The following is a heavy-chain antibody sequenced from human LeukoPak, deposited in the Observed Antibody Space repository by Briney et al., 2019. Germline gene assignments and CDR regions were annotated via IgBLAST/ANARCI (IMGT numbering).Heavy chain of an antibody. CDR1: GVSISSTSNQ. CDR3: ARAINGVIILYYFYYMDV. Sequence: SETLSLTCTVSGVSISSTSNQWGWIRQPPGKGLEWIGSIYYSGNTHYNPSLKSRVTISVDTSKNQFSLRLRSVTAADTAVYYCARAINGVIILYYFYYMDVWGKGTTVTVSS. V-gene: IGHV4-39*07. D-gene: IGHD3-10*01. CDR2: IYYSGNT. J-gene: IGHJ6*03.